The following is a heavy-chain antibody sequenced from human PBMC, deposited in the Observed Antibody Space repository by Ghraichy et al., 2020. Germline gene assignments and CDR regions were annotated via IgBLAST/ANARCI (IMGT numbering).Heavy chain of an antibody. CDR1: GGSISSYY. Sequence: SETLSLTCTVSGGSISSYYWSWIRQPPGKGLEWIGYIYYSGSTNYNPSLKSRVTISVDTSKNQFSLKLSSVTAADTAVYYCARGYYDFWSGYYPSNWFDPWGQGTLVTVSS. CDR2: IYYSGST. D-gene: IGHD3-3*01. J-gene: IGHJ5*02. V-gene: IGHV4-59*01. CDR3: ARGYYDFWSGYYPSNWFDP.